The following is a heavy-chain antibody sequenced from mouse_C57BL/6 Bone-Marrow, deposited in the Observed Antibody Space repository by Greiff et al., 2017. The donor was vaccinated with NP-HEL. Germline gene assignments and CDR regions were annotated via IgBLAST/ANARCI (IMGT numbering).Heavy chain of an antibody. CDR3: AKLSWFAY. J-gene: IGHJ3*01. CDR1: GFTFSDYY. V-gene: IGHV5-12*01. Sequence: EVKLMESGGGLVQPGGSLKLSCAASGFTFSDYYMYWVRQTPEKRLEWVAYISNGGGSTYYPDTVKGRFTISRDNAKNTLYLQMSRLKSEDTAMYYCAKLSWFAYWGQGTLVTVSA. CDR2: ISNGGGST.